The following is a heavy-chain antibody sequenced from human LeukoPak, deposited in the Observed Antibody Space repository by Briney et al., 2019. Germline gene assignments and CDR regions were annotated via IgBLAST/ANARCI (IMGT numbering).Heavy chain of an antibody. V-gene: IGHV3-23*01. D-gene: IGHD3-9*01. J-gene: IGHJ4*02. CDR2: ISGSGGSI. CDR1: GFTFSSYA. Sequence: GSLRLSCAASGFTFSSYAMSWVRQAPGKGLEWVSAISGSGGSIYYADSVKGRFTISRDNSKNTLYLQMNSLRAEDTAVYYCAKDLGDILTGYYLGLFDYWGQGTLVTVSS. CDR3: AKDLGDILTGYYLGLFDY.